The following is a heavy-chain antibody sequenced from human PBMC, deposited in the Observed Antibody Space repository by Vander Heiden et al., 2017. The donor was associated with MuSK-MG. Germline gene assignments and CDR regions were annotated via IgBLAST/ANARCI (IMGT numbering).Heavy chain of an antibody. V-gene: IGHV3-23*01. CDR2: ISGSGGST. CDR3: TIAGASRRDYFDY. J-gene: IGHJ4*01. Sequence: EVQLLESGGGLVQPGGSLRLPCAAPGFTFSSYAMSCVRQAPGKGLEWVSGISGSGGSTYYANAVKGRFTISRDNSKNTLYLQMNRLRAEDTAVYYFTIAGASRRDYFDYWGHGSLVTVSS. CDR1: GFTFSSYA.